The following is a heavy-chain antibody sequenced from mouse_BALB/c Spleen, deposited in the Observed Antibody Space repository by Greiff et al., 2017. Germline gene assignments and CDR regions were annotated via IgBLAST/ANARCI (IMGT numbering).Heavy chain of an antibody. Sequence: EVMLVESGGGLVQPGGSRKLSCAASGFTFSSFGMHWVRQAPEKGLEWVAYISSGSSTIYYADTVKGRFTISRDNPKNTLFLQMTSLRSEDTAMYYCARSEYGNYFAYWGKGTLVTVSA. CDR3: ARSEYGNYFAY. CDR1: GFTFSSFG. V-gene: IGHV5-17*02. CDR2: ISSGSSTI. J-gene: IGHJ3*01. D-gene: IGHD2-10*02.